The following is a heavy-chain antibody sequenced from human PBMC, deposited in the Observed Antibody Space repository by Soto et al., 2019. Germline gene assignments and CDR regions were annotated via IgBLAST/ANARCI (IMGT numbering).Heavy chain of an antibody. J-gene: IGHJ4*02. D-gene: IGHD1-7*01. CDR1: GYTFTSYA. CDR3: ARNILGGTTDY. Sequence: ASVKVSCKASGYTFTSYAMNWVRRAPGQGLEWVGWINSVNDHTIYSEKFQGRVTITSDTSATTAYMELSSLTSEDTAVYYCARNILGGTTDYWGQGTLVTVSS. V-gene: IGHV1-3*01. CDR2: INSVNDHT.